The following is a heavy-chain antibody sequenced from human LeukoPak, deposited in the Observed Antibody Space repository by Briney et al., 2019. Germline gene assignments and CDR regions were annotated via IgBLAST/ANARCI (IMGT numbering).Heavy chain of an antibody. J-gene: IGHJ3*02. Sequence: GGSLRLSCAASGYSFSSYEMNWVRLAPGKGLEWVSHISSSATNIYYADSVKGRFTISRDNAKNSLYLQTNSLRAEDTAVYYCAKEGSYDALDIWGQGTMVTVSS. D-gene: IGHD1-26*01. CDR2: ISSSATNI. CDR3: AKEGSYDALDI. CDR1: GYSFSSYE. V-gene: IGHV3-48*03.